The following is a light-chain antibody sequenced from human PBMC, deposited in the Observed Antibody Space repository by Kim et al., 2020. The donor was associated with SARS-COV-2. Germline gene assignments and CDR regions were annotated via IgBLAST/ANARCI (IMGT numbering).Light chain of an antibody. J-gene: IGLJ3*02. CDR3: QSYDSSNWL. V-gene: IGLV6-57*04. Sequence: NFMLIEAQSVSECPGKTVTNSCTRSSGSIASNNVQWDQQRPGSAPTTVIYEDNQRPSGVPDRFSGSIDSSSNSASLTISGLKTEDEADYYCQSYDSSNWLFCGGTQLTVL. CDR2: EDN. CDR1: SGSIASNN.